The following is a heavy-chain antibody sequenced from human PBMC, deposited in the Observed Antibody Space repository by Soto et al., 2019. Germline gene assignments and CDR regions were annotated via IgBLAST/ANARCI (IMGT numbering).Heavy chain of an antibody. CDR1: GFTFTSSA. Sequence: ASVKVSCKASGFTFTSSAVQWVRQARGQRLEWIGWIVVGSGNTNYAQKFQERVTITRDMSTSTAYMELSSLRSEDTAVYYCAADRGNAYYYDSSGPPGIWGQGTMVTVSS. V-gene: IGHV1-58*01. D-gene: IGHD3-22*01. CDR2: IVVGSGNT. J-gene: IGHJ3*02. CDR3: AADRGNAYYYDSSGPPGI.